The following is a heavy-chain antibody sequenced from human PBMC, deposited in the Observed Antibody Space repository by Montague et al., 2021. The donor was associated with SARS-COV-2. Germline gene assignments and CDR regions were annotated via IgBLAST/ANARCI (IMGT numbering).Heavy chain of an antibody. CDR3: ARGAPGF. J-gene: IGHJ4*02. CDR2: IRHSGAT. Sequence: SETLSLTCAVYGGSFSDYPWTWIRQPPGKGLQWIGQIRHSGATKYNPSLESRLTISVDTSKNQFSLKLSSVTAADTAVYYCARGAPGFWGQGPLVTVSS. D-gene: IGHD6-25*01. V-gene: IGHV4-34*01. CDR1: GGSFSDYP.